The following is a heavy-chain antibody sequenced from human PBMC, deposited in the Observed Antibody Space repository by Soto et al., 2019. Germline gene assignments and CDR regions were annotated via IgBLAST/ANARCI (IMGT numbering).Heavy chain of an antibody. V-gene: IGHV4-31*03. CDR3: AASCVACGGFNYYGMDV. CDR1: GGSISSGGYY. J-gene: IGHJ6*02. Sequence: QVQLQESGPGLVKPSQTLSLTCTVSGGSISSGGYYWSWIRQHPGKGLEWIGYIYYSGSTYYNPSLRSRVTMSVDTSQNQFSLKLSSVAAADTAVYYCAASCVACGGFNYYGMDVWGQGTTVTVSS. CDR2: IYYSGST. D-gene: IGHD2-21*01.